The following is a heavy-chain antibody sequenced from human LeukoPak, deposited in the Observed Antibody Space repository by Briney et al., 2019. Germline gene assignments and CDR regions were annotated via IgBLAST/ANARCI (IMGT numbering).Heavy chain of an antibody. CDR2: IRDKINSYTT. V-gene: IGHV3-72*01. Sequence: GGSLRLSCAASGFTFSGHYMDWVRQAPGKGLEWVGRIRDKINSYTTEYAASVKGRFTISRDDSQNSLYMQMNSLKTEDTAVYYCAKSDGYNFDYWGQGTLVTVSS. D-gene: IGHD5-24*01. CDR3: AKSDGYNFDY. J-gene: IGHJ4*02. CDR1: GFTFSGHY.